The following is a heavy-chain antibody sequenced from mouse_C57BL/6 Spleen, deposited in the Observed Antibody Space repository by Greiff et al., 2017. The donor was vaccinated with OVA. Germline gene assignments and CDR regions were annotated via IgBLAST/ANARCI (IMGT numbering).Heavy chain of an antibody. CDR3: ARAGVYFDY. J-gene: IGHJ2*01. CDR1: GYTFTDYY. CDR2: INPYNGGT. V-gene: IGHV1-19*01. Sequence: VQLKQSGPVLVKPGASVKMSCKASGYTFTDYYMNWVKQSHGKSLEWIGVINPYNGGTSYNQKFKGKATLTVDKSSSTAYMELNSLTSEDSAVYYCARAGVYFDYWGQGTTLTVSS.